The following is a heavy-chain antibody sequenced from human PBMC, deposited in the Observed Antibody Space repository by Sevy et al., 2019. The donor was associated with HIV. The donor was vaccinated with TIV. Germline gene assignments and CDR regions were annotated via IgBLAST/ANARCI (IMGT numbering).Heavy chain of an antibody. CDR3: AREELGTPTGAFDI. J-gene: IGHJ3*02. V-gene: IGHV3-64*02. CDR2: ISSNGGST. CDR1: GFTFSSYA. Sequence: GGSLRLSCAASGFTFSSYAMHWVRQAPGKGLEYVSAISSNGGSTYYADSVKGRFTISRDNSKNTLYLQMGSLRAEDMAVYCCAREELGTPTGAFDIWGQGTMVTVSS. D-gene: IGHD7-27*01.